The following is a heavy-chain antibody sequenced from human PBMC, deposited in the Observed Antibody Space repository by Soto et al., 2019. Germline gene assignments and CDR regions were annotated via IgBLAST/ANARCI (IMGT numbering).Heavy chain of an antibody. CDR1: GGSISSDNFY. D-gene: IGHD3-22*01. CDR3: ASHDHDSSGGYFRY. CDR2: IYYSGNI. Sequence: QLQLQESGPGLVKPSETLSLTCTVSGGSISSDNFYWGWIRQPPGKGLEWIGSIYYSGNIYYNPSLKSRVTISLDASKNPVSLRLSSVTAADTAVYFCASHDHDSSGGYFRYWGQGTLVIVSS. J-gene: IGHJ1*01. V-gene: IGHV4-39*01.